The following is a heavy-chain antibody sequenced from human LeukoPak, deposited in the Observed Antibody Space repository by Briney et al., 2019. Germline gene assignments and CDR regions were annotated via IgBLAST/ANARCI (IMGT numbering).Heavy chain of an antibody. CDR2: IYYSGST. Sequence: PSETLSLTCTVSGGSISSGDYYWSWIRQPPGKGLEWIGYIYYSGSTYYNPSLKSRVTISVDTSKNQFSLKLSSVTAADTAVYFCARAHIVGATVDYWGQGTLVTVSS. J-gene: IGHJ4*02. V-gene: IGHV4-30-4*01. CDR3: ARAHIVGATVDY. CDR1: GGSISSGDYY. D-gene: IGHD1-26*01.